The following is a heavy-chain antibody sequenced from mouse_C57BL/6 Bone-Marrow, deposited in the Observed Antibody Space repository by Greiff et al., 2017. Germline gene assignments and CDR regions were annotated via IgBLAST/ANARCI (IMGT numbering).Heavy chain of an antibody. CDR1: GYTFTDYN. V-gene: IGHV1-22*01. D-gene: IGHD1-1*01. Sequence: EVQLQESGPELVKPGASVKMSCKASGYTFTDYNMHWVKQSHGKSLEWIGYINPNNGGTSYNQKFKGKATLTVNKSSSTAYMELRSLTSEDSAVYYCARDGYYGTSYAMDYWGQGTSVTVSS. J-gene: IGHJ4*01. CDR2: INPNNGGT. CDR3: ARDGYYGTSYAMDY.